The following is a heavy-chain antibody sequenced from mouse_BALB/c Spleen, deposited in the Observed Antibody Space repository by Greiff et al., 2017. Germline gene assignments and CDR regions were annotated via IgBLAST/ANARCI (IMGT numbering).Heavy chain of an antibody. CDR2: ISSGSSTI. Sequence: DVKLVESGGGLVQPGGSRKLSCAASGFTFSSFGMHWVRQAPEKGLEWVAYISSGSSTIYYADTVKGRFTISRDNPKNTLFLQMTSLRSEDTAMYYCARPLLSHCYAMDYWGQGTSVTVSS. D-gene: IGHD2-1*01. J-gene: IGHJ4*01. V-gene: IGHV5-17*02. CDR3: ARPLLSHCYAMDY. CDR1: GFTFSSFG.